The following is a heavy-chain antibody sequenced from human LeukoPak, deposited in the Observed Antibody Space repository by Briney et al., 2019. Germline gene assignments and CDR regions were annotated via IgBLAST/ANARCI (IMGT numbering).Heavy chain of an antibody. D-gene: IGHD2-15*01. CDR3: TRPRYCSGGSCYFDY. Sequence: PGGSLRLACTGSGFTFGDYGMSWVRQAPGKGLGWVGFIRSKAYGGTTEYAASVKGRFTISRDDSKSIAYLQMNSLKTEDTAVYYCTRPRYCSGGSCYFDYWGQGTLVTVSS. V-gene: IGHV3-49*04. CDR1: GFTFGDYG. J-gene: IGHJ4*02. CDR2: IRSKAYGGTT.